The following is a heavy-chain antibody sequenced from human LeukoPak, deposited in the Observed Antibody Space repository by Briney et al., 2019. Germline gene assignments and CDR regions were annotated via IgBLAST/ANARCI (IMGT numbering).Heavy chain of an antibody. V-gene: IGHV3-11*01. CDR3: ARLSPYYNMDV. Sequence: PGGSLRLSCAASGFTFSDHYMSWIRQAPGKGLEWVSYISGSGRTTYYADSVKGRFTISRDNVKDSLYLQMNSLRAEDTAVYYCARLSPYYNMDVWGKGSTVTVSS. CDR2: ISGSGRTT. CDR1: GFTFSDHY. J-gene: IGHJ6*03.